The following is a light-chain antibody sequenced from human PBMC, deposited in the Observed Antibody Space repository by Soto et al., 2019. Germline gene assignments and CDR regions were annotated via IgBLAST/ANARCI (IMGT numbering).Light chain of an antibody. V-gene: IGLV2-8*01. CDR2: EVS. CDR3: YSYAGSNNWV. Sequence: QSALTQPPSASGSPGQSVTISCTGTSSDVGGYNYVSWYQQHPGKAPKLMIYEVSKRPSGVPDRFSGSESGNTASLTVSGLQAEDEADYHCYSYAGSNNWVFGGGTKLTVL. J-gene: IGLJ3*02. CDR1: SSDVGGYNY.